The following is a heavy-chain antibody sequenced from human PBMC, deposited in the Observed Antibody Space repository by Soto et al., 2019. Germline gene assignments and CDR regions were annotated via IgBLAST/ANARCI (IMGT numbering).Heavy chain of an antibody. D-gene: IGHD5-12*01. CDR1: GYTFTAYY. Sequence: SVKVSCKGCGYTFTAYYMHWMRQAPGQGLEWMGGIIPIFGTANYAQKFQGRVTITADKSTRTAYMELSSLRSGDTDVYYGARTHGGNAQALSVYDEYYGMDVWGRGTTVTV. CDR2: IIPIFGTA. V-gene: IGHV1-69*06. J-gene: IGHJ6*02. CDR3: ARTHGGNAQALSVYDEYYGMDV.